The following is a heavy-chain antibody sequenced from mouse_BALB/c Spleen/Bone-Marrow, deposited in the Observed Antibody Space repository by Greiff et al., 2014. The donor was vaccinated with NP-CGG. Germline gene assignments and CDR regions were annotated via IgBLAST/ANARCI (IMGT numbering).Heavy chain of an antibody. Sequence: EVKLQESGGGLVQPGGSLKLSCAASGFDFSRYWMSWVRQAPGKGLEWIGEINPDSRTINYSPSLKDKFIISRDNAKNTLYLCLNKVRSEDTALYYCARPDYYGYLNYWGQGTTLTVSS. V-gene: IGHV4-1*02. CDR1: GFDFSRYW. J-gene: IGHJ2*01. CDR3: ARPDYYGYLNY. D-gene: IGHD1-1*01. CDR2: INPDSRTI.